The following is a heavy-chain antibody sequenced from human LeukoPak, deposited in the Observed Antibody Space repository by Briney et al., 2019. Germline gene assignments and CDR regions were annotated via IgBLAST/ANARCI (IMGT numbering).Heavy chain of an antibody. V-gene: IGHV3-23*01. CDR2: ISGSGGST. Sequence: GGSLRLSCAASGFTFSSYAMSWVRQAPGKGLEWVSAISGSGGSTYYADSVKGRFTISRDNSKDTLYLQMNSLRAEDTAVYYCAKGRRGYSYGYPYYYYYYMDVWGKGTTVTVSS. D-gene: IGHD5-18*01. CDR3: AKGRRGYSYGYPYYYYYYMDV. CDR1: GFTFSSYA. J-gene: IGHJ6*03.